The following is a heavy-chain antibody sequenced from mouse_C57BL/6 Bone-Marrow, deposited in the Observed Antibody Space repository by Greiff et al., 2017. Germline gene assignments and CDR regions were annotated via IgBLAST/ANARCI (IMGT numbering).Heavy chain of an antibody. J-gene: IGHJ4*01. Sequence: EVQLQQSGPELVKPGASVKIPCKASGYTFTDYNMDWVKQSHGKSLEWIGDINPNNGGTIYNQKFKGKATLTVDKSSSTAYMELRSLTSEDTAVYYCARRGITTDGYAMDYWGQGTSVTVSS. CDR1: GYTFTDYN. D-gene: IGHD1-1*01. V-gene: IGHV1-18*01. CDR3: ARRGITTDGYAMDY. CDR2: INPNNGGT.